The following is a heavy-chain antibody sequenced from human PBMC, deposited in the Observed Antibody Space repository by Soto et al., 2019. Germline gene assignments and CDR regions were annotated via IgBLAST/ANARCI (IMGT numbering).Heavy chain of an antibody. D-gene: IGHD3-10*01. CDR3: ARDRRSGSYYGSTFDY. Sequence: PSETLSLTCTVSGGSISSSSYYWGWIRQPPGKGLEWIGSIYYSGSTYYNPSLKSRVTISVDTSKNQFSLKLSYVTAADTAVYYCARDRRSGSYYGSTFDYWGQGTLVTVSS. V-gene: IGHV4-39*01. CDR1: GGSISSSSYY. J-gene: IGHJ4*02. CDR2: IYYSGST.